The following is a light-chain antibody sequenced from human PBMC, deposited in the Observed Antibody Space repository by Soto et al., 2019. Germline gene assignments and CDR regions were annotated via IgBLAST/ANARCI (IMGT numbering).Light chain of an antibody. J-gene: IGKJ1*01. CDR3: QQYNNWPPWT. CDR1: QTVGAK. Sequence: EIVLTQSPGTLSLSPGERATVSFRASQTVGAKLAWYQQRPGQPPRLLMYGASTMASGIPARFSGSGSGTEFTLTISSLQSEDFAIYYCQQYNNWPPWTFGQGTKVDIK. V-gene: IGKV3-15*01. CDR2: GAS.